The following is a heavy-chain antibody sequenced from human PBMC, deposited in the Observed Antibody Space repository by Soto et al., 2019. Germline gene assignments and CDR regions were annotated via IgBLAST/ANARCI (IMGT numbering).Heavy chain of an antibody. CDR2: ISGSGGST. CDR1: GFTFSSYA. CDR3: AKVVDKAMAEFDY. D-gene: IGHD5-18*01. J-gene: IGHJ4*02. V-gene: IGHV3-23*01. Sequence: GGSLRLSCVASGFTFSSYAMSWVRQAPGKGLEWVSAISGSGGSTYYADSVKGRFTISRDNSKNTLYLQMNSLRAEDTAVYYCAKVVDKAMAEFDYWGQGTLVTVSS.